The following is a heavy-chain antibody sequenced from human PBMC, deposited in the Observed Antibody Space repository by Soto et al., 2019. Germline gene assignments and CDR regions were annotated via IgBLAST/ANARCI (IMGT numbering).Heavy chain of an antibody. J-gene: IGHJ6*02. Sequence: EVQLVESGGGLVQPGGSLILSCAASGFTFSDSALHWVRQGSGKGLEWVGRIRSKSNYYATAYAASVKGRLTISRDDSKDTAFLEMNSLKTEDTAVYYCTSDTHYYQSSGYSLADVWGQGTTVTVSS. D-gene: IGHD3-22*01. CDR1: GFTFSDSA. CDR2: IRSKSNYYAT. CDR3: TSDTHYYQSSGYSLADV. V-gene: IGHV3-73*02.